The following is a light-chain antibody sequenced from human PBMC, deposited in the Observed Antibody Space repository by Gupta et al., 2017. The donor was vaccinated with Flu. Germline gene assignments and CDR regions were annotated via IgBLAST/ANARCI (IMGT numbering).Light chain of an antibody. CDR3: LQQYTYPLT. J-gene: IGKJ1*01. Sequence: TFTITGRASQGIRDYLGWYQQKPGRAPKLLISSTSNLQSGVPSRFSGSGSGTEFTLTISSLQAEDVATYYCLQQYTYPLTFGQGTKVEIK. CDR2: STS. CDR1: QGIRDY. V-gene: IGKV1-17*01.